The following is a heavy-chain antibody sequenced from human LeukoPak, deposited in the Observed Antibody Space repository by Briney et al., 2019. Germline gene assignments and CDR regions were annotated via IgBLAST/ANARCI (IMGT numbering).Heavy chain of an antibody. CDR2: IYHSGST. J-gene: IGHJ6*03. D-gene: IGHD6-6*01. CDR1: GYSISSGYY. V-gene: IGHV4-38-2*02. Sequence: SEPLSLTCTVSGYSISSGYYWGWIRQPPGKGLEWIGSIYHSGSTYYNPSLKSRVTISVDTSKNQFSLKLSSVTAADTAVYYCARQSIAPRWGYYYYYMDVWGKGTTVTVSS. CDR3: ARQSIAPRWGYYYYYMDV.